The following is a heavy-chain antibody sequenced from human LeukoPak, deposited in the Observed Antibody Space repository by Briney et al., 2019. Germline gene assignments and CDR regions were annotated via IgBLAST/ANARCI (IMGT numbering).Heavy chain of an antibody. D-gene: IGHD3-16*02. CDR1: GYNFTTYG. V-gene: IGHV1-18*01. J-gene: IGHJ5*02. CDR2: IIDYDGHA. Sequence: ASVKVSCKASGYNFTTYGISWVRQAPGQGPEWMGWIIDYDGHARYSEKLKGRITLTTDRSTSTVYMELRSLAYDDTARYYCVREGIYLAFDLWGQGTLVSVSS. CDR3: VREGIYLAFDL.